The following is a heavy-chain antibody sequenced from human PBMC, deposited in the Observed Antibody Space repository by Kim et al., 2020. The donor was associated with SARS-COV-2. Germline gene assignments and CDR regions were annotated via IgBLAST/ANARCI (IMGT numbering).Heavy chain of an antibody. CDR2: IYYSGSN. CDR1: GGSISSGGYS. CDR3: ARGYGSGSTYGMDV. J-gene: IGHJ6*02. Sequence: SETLSLTCAVSGGSISSGGYSWSWIRQPPWKGREWIGYIYYSGSNSYNTSLKSRVTISVDRSKHQFSLKLSAVTAADTAVYYCARGYGSGSTYGMDVWGQGTTVTVSS. D-gene: IGHD3-10*01. V-gene: IGHV4-30-2*01.